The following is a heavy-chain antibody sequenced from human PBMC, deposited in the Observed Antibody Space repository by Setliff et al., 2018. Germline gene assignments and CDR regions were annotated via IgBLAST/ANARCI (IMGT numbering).Heavy chain of an antibody. CDR2: ISAISDST. D-gene: IGHD6-13*01. J-gene: IGHJ4*02. CDR3: AKANTGYSSTWLFDY. V-gene: IGHV3-23*01. Sequence: GGSLRLSCAASGFSFTSYAMSWVRQAPGKGLEWASSISAISDSTYYADSVKGRFTISRSSSKNTLYLQMNSLRAEDTAVYYCAKANTGYSSTWLFDYWGRGTLVTV. CDR1: GFSFTSYA.